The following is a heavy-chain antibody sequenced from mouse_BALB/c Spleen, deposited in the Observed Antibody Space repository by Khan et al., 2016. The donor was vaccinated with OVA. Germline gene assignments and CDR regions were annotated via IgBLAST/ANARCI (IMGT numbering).Heavy chain of an antibody. CDR2: IWADGGT. V-gene: IGHV2-9*02. CDR3: GRRDDGYPEWYFDV. CDR1: GFSLTSYS. J-gene: IGHJ1*01. Sequence: VQLQESGPGLVAPSQSLSITCTVSGFSLTSYSVHWVRQPPGKGLEWLGVIWADGGTNYNSALMSRLSITKDNFKSQVFLKMNSLQSDDTAIYYCGRRDDGYPEWYFDVWGAGTTVTVSS. D-gene: IGHD2-3*01.